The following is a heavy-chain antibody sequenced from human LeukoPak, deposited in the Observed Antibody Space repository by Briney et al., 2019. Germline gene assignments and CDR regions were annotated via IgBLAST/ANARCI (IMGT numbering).Heavy chain of an antibody. CDR3: ARIGYSSSGLDF. Sequence: PSETLSLTCTVSGGSINSYYWSWIRQPPEKGLEWIGYISYSGSATYNPSLKSRVTISVDTSKNQFSLKLSSVTAADTAVYYCARIGYSSSGLDFWGQGTLVTVSS. V-gene: IGHV4-59*01. CDR2: ISYSGSA. D-gene: IGHD6-13*01. CDR1: GGSINSYY. J-gene: IGHJ4*02.